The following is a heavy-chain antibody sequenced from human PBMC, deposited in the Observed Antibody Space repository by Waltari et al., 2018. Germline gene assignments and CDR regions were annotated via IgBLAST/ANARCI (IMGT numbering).Heavy chain of an antibody. V-gene: IGHV1-69*05. J-gene: IGHJ4*02. CDR2: IIPIYGTA. Sequence: QVQLVQSGAEVKKPGSSVKVSCKASGGTFSSYAISWVRQAPGQGLEWMGGIIPIYGTANYAQKFQGRVTITTDESTSTAYKDMSSLGSEDTAVYYGARGQLSAGWGYCSGGSCYWGFGYWGQGTLVTVSS. D-gene: IGHD2-15*01. CDR1: GGTFSSYA. CDR3: ARGQLSAGWGYCSGGSCYWGFGY.